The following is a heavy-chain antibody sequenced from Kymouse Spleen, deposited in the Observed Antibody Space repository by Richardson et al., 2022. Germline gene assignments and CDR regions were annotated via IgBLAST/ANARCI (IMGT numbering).Heavy chain of an antibody. D-gene: IGHD3-9*01. CDR3: AKDRAIF*LVMRDY. CDR1: GFTFDDYA. Sequence: EVQLVESGGGLVQPGRSLRLSCAASGFTFDDYAMHWVRQAPGKGLEWVSGISWNSGSIGYADSVKGRFTISRDNAKNSLYLQMNSLRAEDTALYYCAKDRAIF*LVMRDYWGQGTLVTVSS. V-gene: IGHV3-9*01. CDR2: ISWNSGSI. J-gene: IGHJ4*02.